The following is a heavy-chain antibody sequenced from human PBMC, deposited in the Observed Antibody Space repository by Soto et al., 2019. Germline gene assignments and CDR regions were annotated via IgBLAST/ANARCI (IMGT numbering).Heavy chain of an antibody. CDR2: IYYYRTT. D-gene: IGHD4-17*01. CDR1: GGSISSGEYY. CDR3: VRDRGEYRANSYFDGMDG. V-gene: IGHV4-30-4*01. J-gene: IGHJ6*02. Sequence: QVQLQGSGPGLLKPSQTLSLTCTVSGGSISSGEYYWSWVRQPPGKGLEWIGHIYYYRTTYYNPSLKSRVTISVDTSKHQFSLKLSSVTVADSAVYYCVRDRGEYRANSYFDGMDGWGQGTTVTVS.